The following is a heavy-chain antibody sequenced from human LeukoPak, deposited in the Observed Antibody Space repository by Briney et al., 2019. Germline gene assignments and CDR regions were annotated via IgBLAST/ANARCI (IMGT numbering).Heavy chain of an antibody. Sequence: SETLSLTCTVSGYAITNGYYWGWIRQPPGRGLEWIGSIFHSGTTYHNPSHKSRVTISVDTSKNQFPLKLSSVTAADTAVYYCARSLYSTSWYRGNDYWGQGTLVTVSS. CDR2: IFHSGTT. CDR1: GYAITNGYY. CDR3: ARSLYSTSWYRGNDY. J-gene: IGHJ4*02. V-gene: IGHV4-38-2*02. D-gene: IGHD6-13*01.